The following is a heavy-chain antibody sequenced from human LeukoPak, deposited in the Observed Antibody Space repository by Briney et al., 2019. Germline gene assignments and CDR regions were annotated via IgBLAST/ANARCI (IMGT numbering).Heavy chain of an antibody. CDR1: GFTFSSYA. V-gene: IGHV3-23*01. Sequence: GGSLRLSCAASGFTFSSYAMSWVRQAPGKGLEWVSAISGSGGSTYYADSVKGRFTISRDNSNNTLYLQMNSLRAEDTAVYYCAKDTGIAAAGTEDYFDYWGQGTLVTVSS. CDR2: ISGSGGST. CDR3: AKDTGIAAAGTEDYFDY. J-gene: IGHJ4*02. D-gene: IGHD6-13*01.